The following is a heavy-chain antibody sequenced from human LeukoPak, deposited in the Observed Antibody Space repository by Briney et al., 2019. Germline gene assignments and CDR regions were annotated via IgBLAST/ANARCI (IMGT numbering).Heavy chain of an antibody. J-gene: IGHJ4*02. D-gene: IGHD6-19*01. Sequence: GGSLRLSCAASGFTVSSNYMTWVRQAPGKGLEWVSVIYSGGNTYYADPVKGQFTISRDNSKNTLYLQMNSLRAEDTAVHYCAKGSIAVAGAFDYWGQGTLVTVSS. CDR3: AKGSIAVAGAFDY. CDR1: GFTVSSNY. V-gene: IGHV3-53*05. CDR2: IYSGGNT.